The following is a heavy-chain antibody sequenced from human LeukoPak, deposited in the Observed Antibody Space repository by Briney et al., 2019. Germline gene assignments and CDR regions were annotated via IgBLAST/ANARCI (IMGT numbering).Heavy chain of an antibody. D-gene: IGHD3-9*01. CDR1: GYTFTSYG. CDR2: ISAYNGNT. Sequence: GASVKVSCKASGYTFTSYGISWVRQAPGQGLEWMGWISAYNGNTNYAQKLQGRVTMTTDTSTSTAYMELRSLRSDDTAVYYCARDPQRYDILTGYYISGSHFDYWGQGTLVTVSS. CDR3: ARDPQRYDILTGYYISGSHFDY. J-gene: IGHJ4*02. V-gene: IGHV1-18*01.